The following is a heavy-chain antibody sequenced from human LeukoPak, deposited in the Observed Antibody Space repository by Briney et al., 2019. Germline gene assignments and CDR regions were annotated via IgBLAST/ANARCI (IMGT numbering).Heavy chain of an antibody. J-gene: IGHJ4*02. D-gene: IGHD3-22*01. CDR1: GFTVISNY. CDR3: AKALYYYDSSGYYSPFDY. Sequence: PGGSLRLSCAASGFTVISNYMSWVRQAPGKGLEWVSGISGSGGSTYYADSVKGRFTISRDNSKNTLYLQMNSLRAEDTAVYYCAKALYYYDSSGYYSPFDYWGQGTLVTVSS. CDR2: ISGSGGST. V-gene: IGHV3-23*01.